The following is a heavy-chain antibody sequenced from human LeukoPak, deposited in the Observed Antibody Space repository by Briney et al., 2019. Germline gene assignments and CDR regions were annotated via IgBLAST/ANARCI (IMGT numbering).Heavy chain of an antibody. CDR2: IYYSGST. Sequence: SETLSLTCTVSGGSISSSSYYWGWIRQPPGKGLEWMGSIYYSGSTYYNPSLKSRVTISVDTSKNQFSLKLSSVTAADTAVYYCARQLARVGAIYYWGQGTLVTVSS. CDR1: GGSISSSSYY. D-gene: IGHD1-26*01. J-gene: IGHJ4*02. CDR3: ARQLARVGAIYY. V-gene: IGHV4-39*01.